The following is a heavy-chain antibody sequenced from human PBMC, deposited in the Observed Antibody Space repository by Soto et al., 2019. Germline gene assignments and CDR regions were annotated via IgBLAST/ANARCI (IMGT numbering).Heavy chain of an antibody. D-gene: IGHD1-26*01. CDR3: ARDGGRVGAKGYYYGMDV. CDR1: GFTFSSYG. CDR2: IWYDGSNK. J-gene: IGHJ6*02. Sequence: GGSLRLSCAASGFTFSSYGMHWVRQAPGKGLEWVAVIWYDGSNKYYADSVKGRFTISRDNSKNTLYLQMNSLRAEDTAVYYCARDGGRVGAKGYYYGMDVWGQGTTVTVSS. V-gene: IGHV3-33*01.